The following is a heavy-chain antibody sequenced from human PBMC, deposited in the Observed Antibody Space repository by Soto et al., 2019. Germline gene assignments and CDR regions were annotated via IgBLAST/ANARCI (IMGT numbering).Heavy chain of an antibody. Sequence: GGSLRLSCAASGFTFSSYDMHWVRQAPGKGREWGAVISYDGSNKYYGDSVKGRCTISRDNSKNTLYLQMNSLRADDTAVYYCPRDINGGSVAGNNWFDPWGQGTLVTVSS. CDR2: ISYDGSNK. D-gene: IGHD6-19*01. V-gene: IGHV3-30-3*01. CDR1: GFTFSSYD. J-gene: IGHJ5*02. CDR3: PRDINGGSVAGNNWFDP.